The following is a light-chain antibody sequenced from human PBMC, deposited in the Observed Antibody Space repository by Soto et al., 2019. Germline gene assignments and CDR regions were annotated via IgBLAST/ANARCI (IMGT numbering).Light chain of an antibody. J-gene: IGLJ1*01. V-gene: IGLV2-23*01. CDR2: EGS. CDR3: GSYAGNPYV. CDR1: SSDVGSYNS. Sequence: QSALTQPASVSGSPGQSIAISCTGTSSDVGSYNSVSWYQQHPGKAPKLMIYEGSKRPSGVSDRFSGSKSGNTASLTTSGLQAEDEADYYCGSYAGNPYVFGTGTKLTVL.